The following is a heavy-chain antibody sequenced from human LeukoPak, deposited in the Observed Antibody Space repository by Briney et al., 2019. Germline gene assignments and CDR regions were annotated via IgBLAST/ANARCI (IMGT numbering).Heavy chain of an antibody. V-gene: IGHV1-24*01. D-gene: IGHD5-12*01. Sequence: EASVKVSCKVSGYTLTELSMHWVRQAPGKGLEWIGGFDPEDGETIYAQKFQGRVTMTEDTSTDTAYMELSSLRSEDTAVYYCATSIGLEATLLALLNDAFDIWGQGTMVTVSS. CDR3: ATSIGLEATLLALLNDAFDI. CDR1: GYTLTELS. J-gene: IGHJ3*02. CDR2: FDPEDGET.